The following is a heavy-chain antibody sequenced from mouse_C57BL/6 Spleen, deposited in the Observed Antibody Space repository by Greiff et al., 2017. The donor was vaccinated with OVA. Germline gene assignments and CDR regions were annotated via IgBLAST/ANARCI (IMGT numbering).Heavy chain of an antibody. CDR2: IRVKSDNYAT. J-gene: IGHJ3*01. Sequence: DVKVEESGGGLVQPGGSMKLSCVASGFTFSNYWMNWVRQSPEKGLEWVAQIRVKSDNYATHSAESVKGRFTISRDDSKSSVYLQMNNLRAEDTGIYYCTGRTWFAYWGQGTLVTVSA. CDR3: TGRTWFAY. CDR1: GFTFSNYW. V-gene: IGHV6-3*01.